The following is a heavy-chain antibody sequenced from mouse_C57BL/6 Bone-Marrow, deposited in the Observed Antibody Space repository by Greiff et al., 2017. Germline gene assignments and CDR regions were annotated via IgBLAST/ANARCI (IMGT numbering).Heavy chain of an antibody. CDR1: GYTFTSYW. V-gene: IGHV1-64*01. D-gene: IGHD3-2*02. CDR3: ARRGKDSSGYAGMDY. J-gene: IGHJ4*01. CDR2: INPNSGST. Sequence: QVHVKQPGAELVKPGASVKLSCKASGYTFTSYWMHWVKQRPGQGLEWIGMINPNSGSTKYNEKFKSKATLTVDKSSSTAYMQLSSLTSEDSAVYYCARRGKDSSGYAGMDYWGQGTSVTVSS.